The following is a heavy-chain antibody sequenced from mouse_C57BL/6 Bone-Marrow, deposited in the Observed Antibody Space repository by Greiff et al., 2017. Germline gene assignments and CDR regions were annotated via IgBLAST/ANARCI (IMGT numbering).Heavy chain of an antibody. V-gene: IGHV1-54*01. CDR2: INPGSGGT. J-gene: IGHJ3*01. CDR3: ARGGYYGSTFAY. CDR1: GYAFTNYL. Sequence: LQESGAELVRPGTSVKVSCKASGYAFTNYLIEWVKQRPGQGLEWIGVINPGSGGTNYNEKFKGKATLTADKSSSTAYMQLSSLTSEDSAVYFCARGGYYGSTFAYWGQGTLVTVSA. D-gene: IGHD1-1*01.